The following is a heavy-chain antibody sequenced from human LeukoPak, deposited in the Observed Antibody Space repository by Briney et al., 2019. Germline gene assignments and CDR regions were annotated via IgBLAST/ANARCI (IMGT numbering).Heavy chain of an antibody. D-gene: IGHD3-10*01. Sequence: SETLSLTCTVSGASLRSSYWTWIRLPAGKGLEWIGRVHPSDTSDYNPSLKSRVTMSVDTSKNPFSLRLSSVTAADTAFYYCARVSYDSGSYISGGWFDPWGQGTLVTVSS. CDR2: VHPSDTS. CDR3: ARVSYDSGSYISGGWFDP. J-gene: IGHJ5*02. V-gene: IGHV4-4*07. CDR1: GASLRSSY.